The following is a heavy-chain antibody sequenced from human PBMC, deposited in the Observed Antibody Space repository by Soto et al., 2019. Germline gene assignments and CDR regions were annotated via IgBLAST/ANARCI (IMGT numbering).Heavy chain of an antibody. CDR2: TNTYTGNT. J-gene: IGHJ4*02. CDR1: GYTFTNYG. CDR3: ARGMTPDDFDF. V-gene: IGHV1-18*04. Sequence: QVQWVQSGPEVKKPGASVKVSCKTSGYTFTNYGISWVRQAPGQGLECMGWTNTYTGNTKYAQDLQGRVTMTADTSTNTAYLALRSLRSDDTAVFFCARGMTPDDFDFWGQGTLVTVSS.